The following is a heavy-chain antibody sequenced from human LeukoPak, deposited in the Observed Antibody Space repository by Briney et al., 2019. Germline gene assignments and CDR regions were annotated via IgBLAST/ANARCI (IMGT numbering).Heavy chain of an antibody. CDR1: GYTFTSHY. V-gene: IGHV1-46*01. J-gene: IGHJ3*02. CDR2: INPSGGST. CDR3: ARDLVESLAATYNAFDI. Sequence: ASVKVSCKASGYTFTSHYMHWVRQAPGQGLEWMGIINPSGGSTSYAQRFQGRVTMTRDTSTSTVYMELSSLRSEDTAVYYCARDLVESLAATYNAFDIWGQGTMVTVSS. D-gene: IGHD2-15*01.